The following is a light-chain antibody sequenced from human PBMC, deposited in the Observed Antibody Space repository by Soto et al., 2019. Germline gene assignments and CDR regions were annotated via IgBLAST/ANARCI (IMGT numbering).Light chain of an antibody. J-gene: IGKJ1*01. CDR1: QSVGSY. V-gene: IGKV3-11*01. Sequence: EVVLTQSPATLSLSPGDRATLSCRASQSVGSYLAWYQQKPGQAPRLLIYDGSIRATGIPARFSGSGSGTDFTLTISSLEPEDFAVYHCQQRSNWPRTFVQGTKVEIK. CDR3: QQRSNWPRT. CDR2: DGS.